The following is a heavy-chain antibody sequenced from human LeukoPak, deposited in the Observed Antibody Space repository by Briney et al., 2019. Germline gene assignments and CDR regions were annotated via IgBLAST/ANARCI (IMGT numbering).Heavy chain of an antibody. CDR3: ARGGYSYGSDAFDI. V-gene: IGHV3-74*01. CDR2: INSDGSST. J-gene: IGHJ3*02. Sequence: GGSLRLSCAASGFTFSSYWMHWVRHAPGKGLVWVSRINSDGSSTIYADSVKGRFTISRDNAKNTLYLQMNSLRAEDTAVYYCARGGYSYGSDAFDIWGQGTMVTVSS. CDR1: GFTFSSYW. D-gene: IGHD5-18*01.